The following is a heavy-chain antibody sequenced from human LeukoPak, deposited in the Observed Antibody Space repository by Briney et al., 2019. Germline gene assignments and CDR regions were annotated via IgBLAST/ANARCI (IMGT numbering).Heavy chain of an antibody. D-gene: IGHD6-13*01. CDR2: ISSSSSYT. Sequence: GGSLRLSCVVSGIPFSDYYMNWIRQAPGKGLEWISYISSSSSYTDYVDSVKGRFTISRDNAKSALYLHLNSLRLEDTAVYYCAAGTAADFWGQGTLVTVSS. CDR1: GIPFSDYY. V-gene: IGHV3-11*03. J-gene: IGHJ4*02. CDR3: AAGTAADF.